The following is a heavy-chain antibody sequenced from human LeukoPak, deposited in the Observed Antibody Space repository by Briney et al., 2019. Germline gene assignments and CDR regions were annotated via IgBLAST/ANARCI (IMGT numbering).Heavy chain of an antibody. CDR1: GYTFTGYY. J-gene: IGHJ4*02. CDR2: ISAYNGNT. CDR3: ARDRALVRGVIIPPFEY. D-gene: IGHD3-10*01. V-gene: IGHV1-18*04. Sequence: ASVKVSCKASGYTFTGYYMHWVRQAPGQGLEWMGWISAYNGNTNYAQKLQGRVTLTTDTSTSTAYMDLRSLRSDDTAVYYCARDRALVRGVIIPPFEYWGQGTLVTVSS.